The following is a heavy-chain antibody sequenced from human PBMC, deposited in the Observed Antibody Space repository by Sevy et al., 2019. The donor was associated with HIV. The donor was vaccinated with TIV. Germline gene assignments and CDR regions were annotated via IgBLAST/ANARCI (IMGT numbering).Heavy chain of an antibody. CDR2: IKQDRSEK. J-gene: IGHJ4*02. Sequence: GGSRRLSCAASGFTFSSYWMSWVRQAPGKGLEWVANIKQDRSEKYYVDSVKGRFTISRDNAKNSLYLQMNSLRAEDTAVYYCARVLLWFGELNYFDYWGQGTLVTVSS. D-gene: IGHD3-10*01. CDR1: GFTFSSYW. CDR3: ARVLLWFGELNYFDY. V-gene: IGHV3-7*01.